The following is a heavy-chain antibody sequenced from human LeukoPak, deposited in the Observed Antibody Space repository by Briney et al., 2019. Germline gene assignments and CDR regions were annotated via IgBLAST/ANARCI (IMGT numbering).Heavy chain of an antibody. CDR1: GYSISSGYY. D-gene: IGHD3-10*01. CDR3: ARETLEILWFGELLYQFDY. V-gene: IGHV4-38-2*02. CDR2: IYHSGST. Sequence: SETLSLTCTVSGYSISSGYYWGWIRQPPGKGLEWIGSIYHSGSTYYNPSLKSRVTISVDTSKNQFSLKLSSVTAADTAVYYCARETLEILWFGELLYQFDYWGQGTLVTVSS. J-gene: IGHJ4*02.